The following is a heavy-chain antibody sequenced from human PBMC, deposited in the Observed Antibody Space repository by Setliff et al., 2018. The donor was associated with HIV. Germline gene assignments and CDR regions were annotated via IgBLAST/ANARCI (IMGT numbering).Heavy chain of an antibody. D-gene: IGHD3-10*01. J-gene: IGHJ4*02. CDR2: IYYSGTV. CDR3: ARYGPASVIWFGYLDY. V-gene: IGHV4-31*01. Sequence: PSETLSLTCSVSGGSISSGGYYWSWIRQHPGKGLEWIGYIYYSGTVYYNPSLKSLVTISVDTSKNQFYLKMDSVTAADTAFYYCARYGPASVIWFGYLDYWGPGMSVTVSS. CDR1: GGSISSGGYY.